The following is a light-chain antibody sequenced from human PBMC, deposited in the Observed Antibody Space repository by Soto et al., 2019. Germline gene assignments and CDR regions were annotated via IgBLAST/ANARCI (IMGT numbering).Light chain of an antibody. CDR2: KAS. Sequence: QMTQSPSTLSASVGDTVTITCRASPSISTWLAWYQQKPGKAPKLLIYKASTLESGVPSRFSGSGSGTEFNLTISSLQPDDFATYYCQQYNSYSTFGQGTKVEIK. CDR3: QQYNSYST. CDR1: PSISTW. J-gene: IGKJ1*01. V-gene: IGKV1-5*03.